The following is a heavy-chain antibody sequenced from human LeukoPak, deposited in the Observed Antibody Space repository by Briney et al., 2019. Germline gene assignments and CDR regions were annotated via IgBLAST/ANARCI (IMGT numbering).Heavy chain of an antibody. CDR3: ASSGSYQTPFDP. CDR2: ISSSSSTI. Sequence: GGSLRLSCAASGSTFSSYSMNWVRQAPGKGLEWVSYISSSSSTIYYADSVKGRYTISRDNAKNSLYLQMNGLRAEDTAVYYCASSGSYQTPFDPWGQGTLVTVSS. J-gene: IGHJ5*02. CDR1: GSTFSSYS. D-gene: IGHD1-26*01. V-gene: IGHV3-48*04.